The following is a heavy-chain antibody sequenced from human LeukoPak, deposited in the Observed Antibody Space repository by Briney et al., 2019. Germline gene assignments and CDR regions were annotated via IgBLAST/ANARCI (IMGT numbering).Heavy chain of an antibody. J-gene: IGHJ3*02. Sequence: GESLKISCKGSGYSFTSYWIGWVRQMPGKGLEWMGIIYPGDSDTRYSPSFQGQVTISADKSISTAYLQWSSLKASDTAMYYCARQIPRDVDTAEGAFDIWGQGTMVTVSS. V-gene: IGHV5-51*01. CDR3: ARQIPRDVDTAEGAFDI. D-gene: IGHD5-18*01. CDR2: IYPGDSDT. CDR1: GYSFTSYW.